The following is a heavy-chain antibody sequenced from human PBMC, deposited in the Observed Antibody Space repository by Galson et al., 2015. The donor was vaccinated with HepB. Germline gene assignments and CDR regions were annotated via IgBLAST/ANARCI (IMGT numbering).Heavy chain of an antibody. D-gene: IGHD6-19*01. V-gene: IGHV3-30*02. CDR1: GFTFSSYG. Sequence: SLRLSCAASGFTFSSYGMHWVRQAPGKGLEWVAFIRYDGSNKYYADSVKGRFTISRDNSKNTLYLQMNSLRAEDTAVYYCAKDSGRWLVANAWYYYYGMDVWGQGTTVTVSS. CDR3: AKDSGRWLVANAWYYYYGMDV. J-gene: IGHJ6*02. CDR2: IRYDGSNK.